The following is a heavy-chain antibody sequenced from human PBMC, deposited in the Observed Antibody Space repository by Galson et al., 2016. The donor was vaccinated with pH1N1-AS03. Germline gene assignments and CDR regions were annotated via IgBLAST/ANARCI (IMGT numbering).Heavy chain of an antibody. CDR1: GYIFTSYW. CDR2: IYPDDSDT. Sequence: QSGAEVKKPGESLKISCKTSGYIFTSYWVAWVRHMPGEGLEWMGIIYPDDSDTRYSPSFQGQVTISADRSINTAYLQWSSLMASDTAIYYCARQVRDGYNDYFDYWGQGILVTVSS. D-gene: IGHD5-24*01. J-gene: IGHJ4*02. V-gene: IGHV5-51*01. CDR3: ARQVRDGYNDYFDY.